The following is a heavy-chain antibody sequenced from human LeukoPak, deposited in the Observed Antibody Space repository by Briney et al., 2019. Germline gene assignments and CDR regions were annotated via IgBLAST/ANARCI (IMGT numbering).Heavy chain of an antibody. D-gene: IGHD2-21*01. CDR1: QFTFSRFA. CDR2: LSGSGTAT. J-gene: IGHJ6*03. Sequence: GGSLRLSCEASQFTFSRFAMSWIRQAPGRGLEWVSTLSGSGTATYYADSVKGRFTTSRDNSKDTLYVQMDNLRADDTAVYYCAKHLGSHSFLFYYMDVWGTGTSVIVSS. CDR3: AKHLGSHSFLFYYMDV. V-gene: IGHV3-23*01.